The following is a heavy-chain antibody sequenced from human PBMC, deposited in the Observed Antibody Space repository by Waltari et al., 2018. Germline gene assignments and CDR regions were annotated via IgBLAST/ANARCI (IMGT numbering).Heavy chain of an antibody. CDR2: INKDGSNT. J-gene: IGHJ4*02. CDR1: GFTFSDYW. CDR3: ARMGDWGRDYFDY. Sequence: EVHLVESGGGLVQPGGSLRLSVAASGFTFSDYWMIWVRQVPGKGLVWISRINKDGSNTNYADFVKGRFTISRDNAKNALYMQINNLRAKDTAVYYCARMGDWGRDYFDYWGQGTLVTVSS. D-gene: IGHD3-16*01. V-gene: IGHV3-74*01.